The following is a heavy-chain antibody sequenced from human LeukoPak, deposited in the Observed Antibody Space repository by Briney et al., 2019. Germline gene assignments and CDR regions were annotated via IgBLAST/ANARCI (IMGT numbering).Heavy chain of an antibody. Sequence: SETLSLTCTVSGGSISSGGYYWSWIRQHPGKGLEWIGYIYYSGSTYYNPSLKSRVTISVDTSKNQFSLKLSSVTAADTAVYYCARETFSSSWVLDYLGQGTLVTVSS. CDR1: GGSISSGGYY. CDR2: IYYSGST. D-gene: IGHD6-13*01. V-gene: IGHV4-31*03. J-gene: IGHJ4*02. CDR3: ARETFSSSWVLDY.